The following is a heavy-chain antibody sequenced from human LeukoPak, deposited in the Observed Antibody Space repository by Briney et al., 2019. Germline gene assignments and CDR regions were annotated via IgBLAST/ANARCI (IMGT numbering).Heavy chain of an antibody. V-gene: IGHV1-3*01. CDR2: INAGNGNT. CDR3: ARSQGEYQLPYFDY. D-gene: IGHD2-2*01. Sequence: GASVKVSYKASGYTFTSYAMHWVRQAPGQRLEWMGWINAGNGNTKYSQKFQGRVTITRDTSASTAYMELSSLRSEDTAVYYCARSQGEYQLPYFDYWGQGTLVTVSS. J-gene: IGHJ4*02. CDR1: GYTFTSYA.